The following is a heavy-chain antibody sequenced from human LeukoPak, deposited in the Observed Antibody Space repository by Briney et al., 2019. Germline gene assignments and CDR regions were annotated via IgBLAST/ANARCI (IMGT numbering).Heavy chain of an antibody. CDR3: SGKQWVMYYFYG. J-gene: IGHJ4*02. CDR2: VYYIGRT. CDR1: GGSISSSVYY. Sequence: SETLSLTCTVSGGSISSSVYYWGWIRQPPGKGLEWIVSVYYIGRTYYNPSLESRVTISLDKSNNAFSRKLRSVPGAGPGVYFCSGKQWVMYYFYGWGQGNLVTVSS. V-gene: IGHV4-39*07. D-gene: IGHD1-26*01.